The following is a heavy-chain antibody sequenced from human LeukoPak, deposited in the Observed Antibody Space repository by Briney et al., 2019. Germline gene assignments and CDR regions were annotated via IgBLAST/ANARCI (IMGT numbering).Heavy chain of an antibody. CDR3: ARGLHVGETLPYYF. J-gene: IGHJ4*02. V-gene: IGHV4-59*12. D-gene: IGHD3-16*01. CDR2: SDHTGST. Sequence: PSETLSLTCTVSGGSIRAVYWTWIRQAPGKGLEWIGYSDHTGSTNYNPSLKSRVTISVDPSKNQFSVKVSSVTGADTAMYYCARGLHVGETLPYYFWSRGTLVTVSS. CDR1: GGSIRAVY.